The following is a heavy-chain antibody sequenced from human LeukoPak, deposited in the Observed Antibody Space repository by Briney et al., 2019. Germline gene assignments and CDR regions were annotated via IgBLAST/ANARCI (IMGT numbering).Heavy chain of an antibody. J-gene: IGHJ4*02. CDR1: GFTFSSYA. V-gene: IGHV3-23*01. D-gene: IGHD6-19*01. CDR2: ISGSGGST. CDR3: AREWDSSGWPAVDY. Sequence: GGSLRLSCAASGFTFSSYAMSWVRQAPGKGLEWVSAISGSGGSTYYADSVKGRFTISRDNSKNTLYLQMNSLRAEDTAVYYCAREWDSSGWPAVDYWGQGTLVTVSS.